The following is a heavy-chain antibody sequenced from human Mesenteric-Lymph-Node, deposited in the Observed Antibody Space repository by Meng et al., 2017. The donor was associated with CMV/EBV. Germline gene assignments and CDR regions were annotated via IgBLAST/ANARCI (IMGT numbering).Heavy chain of an antibody. CDR2: INHSGST. CDR1: GGSFSGYY. Sequence: QVQSHQWAAGLLKPSETLSVTCAVYGGSFSGYYWNWIRQSPEKGLEWIGEINHSGSTTYNPSFTSRIIISVDTSTNQISLNMSSVTAADTAVYYCARGSSYDILTGYFDYWGQGALVTVSS. D-gene: IGHD3-9*01. CDR3: ARGSSYDILTGYFDY. V-gene: IGHV4-34*01. J-gene: IGHJ4*02.